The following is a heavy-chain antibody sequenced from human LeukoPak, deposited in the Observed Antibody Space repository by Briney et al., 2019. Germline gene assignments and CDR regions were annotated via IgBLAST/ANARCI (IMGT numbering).Heavy chain of an antibody. V-gene: IGHV3-33*01. CDR1: GFTFNNYG. Sequence: GGSLRLSCAASGFTFNNYGMHWARQAPGKGLEWVAVIWYDGSNKYYADSVKGRFIISRDNSKNTLYLQMNSLRDEDTAVYYCAREMNTGIYYRMDVWGQGTTVTVSS. CDR3: AREMNTGIYYRMDV. J-gene: IGHJ6*02. CDR2: IWYDGSNK. D-gene: IGHD1-14*01.